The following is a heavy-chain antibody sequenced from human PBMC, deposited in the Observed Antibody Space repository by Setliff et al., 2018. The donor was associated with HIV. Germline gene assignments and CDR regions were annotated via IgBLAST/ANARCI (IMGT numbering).Heavy chain of an antibody. CDR3: ARYNFWSGYESDY. Sequence: ASVKVSCKTSDYIFLSYGISWVRQAPGQGLGWMGWVSPYNGDTKYAQKFQGRVTMTTDTSARTGYMELRNLRSDDTAVYYCARYNFWSGYESDYWGQGTLVTVSS. D-gene: IGHD3-3*01. CDR2: VSPYNGDT. J-gene: IGHJ4*02. V-gene: IGHV1-18*01. CDR1: DYIFLSYG.